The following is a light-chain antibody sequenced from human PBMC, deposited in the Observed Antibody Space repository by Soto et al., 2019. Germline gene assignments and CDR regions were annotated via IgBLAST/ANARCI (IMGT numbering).Light chain of an antibody. V-gene: IGLV2-14*01. CDR3: SSYTTSSTVV. CDR2: EVS. CDR1: SSDVGNYDF. J-gene: IGLJ3*02. Sequence: QPASVSGSPGQSITISCTGTSSDVGNYDFVSWYQQHPGEAPKLMIFEVSNRPSGVSHRFSGSKSGNTASLTISGLQAEDEGDYYCSSYTTSSTVVFGGGTKLTVL.